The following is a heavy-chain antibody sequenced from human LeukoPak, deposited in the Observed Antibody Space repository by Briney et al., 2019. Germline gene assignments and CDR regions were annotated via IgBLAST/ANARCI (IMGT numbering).Heavy chain of an antibody. D-gene: IGHD3-16*01. Sequence: GGSLRLSCAASGFTFSSYGMHWIRQAPGKGLEWVAFIRNDGSIIYNADSVKGRFTISRDNSKNTLYLQMNSLRADDTAVYYCAKDNPLCYFDYWGLGTLVTVSS. V-gene: IGHV3-30*02. CDR1: GFTFSSYG. CDR2: IRNDGSII. CDR3: AKDNPLCYFDY. J-gene: IGHJ4*02.